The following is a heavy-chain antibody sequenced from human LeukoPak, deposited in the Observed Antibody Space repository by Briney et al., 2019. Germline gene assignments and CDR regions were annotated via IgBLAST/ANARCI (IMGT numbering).Heavy chain of an antibody. Sequence: PGRSLRLSCAASGSTFSSYAMHWVRQAPGKGLEWVAVISYDGSNKYYADSVKGRFTISRDNSKNTLYLQMNSLRAEDTAVYYCARCSDSPSGCDAFDIWGQGTMVTVSS. V-gene: IGHV3-30-3*01. CDR2: ISYDGSNK. CDR3: ARCSDSPSGCDAFDI. CDR1: GSTFSSYA. J-gene: IGHJ3*02. D-gene: IGHD6-25*01.